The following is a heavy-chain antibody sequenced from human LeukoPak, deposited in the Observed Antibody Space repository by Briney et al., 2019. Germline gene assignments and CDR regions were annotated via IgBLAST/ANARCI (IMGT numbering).Heavy chain of an antibody. J-gene: IGHJ6*04. CDR3: ARDRRGYCSSTSCYGPYYYYGMDV. CDR1: GGSISSYY. D-gene: IGHD2-2*01. Sequence: SETLSLTCTVSGGSISSYYWSWIRQPPGKGLEWIGYIYYSGSTNYNPSLKSRVTLSVDTSKNQFSLKLSSVTAADTAVYYCARDRRGYCSSTSCYGPYYYYGMDVWGKGTTVTVSS. CDR2: IYYSGST. V-gene: IGHV4-59*01.